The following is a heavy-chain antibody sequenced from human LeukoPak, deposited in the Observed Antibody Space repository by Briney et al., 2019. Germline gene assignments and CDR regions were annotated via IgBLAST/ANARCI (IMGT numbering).Heavy chain of an antibody. V-gene: IGHV1-3*03. CDR1: GYTSTSYA. Sequence: ASVKVPCKASGYTSTSYAMHWVRQAPGQRLEWMGWINAGNGNTKYSQEFQGRVTITRDTSASTAYMELSSLRSEDMAVYYCAREMPYSSSSNAFDIWGQGTMVTVSS. CDR2: INAGNGNT. J-gene: IGHJ3*02. CDR3: AREMPYSSSSNAFDI. D-gene: IGHD6-6*01.